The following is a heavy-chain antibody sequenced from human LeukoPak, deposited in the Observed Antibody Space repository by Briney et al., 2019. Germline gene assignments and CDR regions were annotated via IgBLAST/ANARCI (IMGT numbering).Heavy chain of an antibody. CDR1: GYTFTGYY. CDR3: ARRNYYDSSGPFDY. Sequence: ASVKVSCKASGYTFTGYYMHWVRQAPGQELGWMGRINPNSGDTNYAQKFQGRVTMTRDTSISTAYTELSSLRSEDTAVYYCARRNYYDSSGPFDYWGQGTLVTVSS. J-gene: IGHJ4*02. D-gene: IGHD3-22*01. CDR2: INPNSGDT. V-gene: IGHV1/OR15-1*01.